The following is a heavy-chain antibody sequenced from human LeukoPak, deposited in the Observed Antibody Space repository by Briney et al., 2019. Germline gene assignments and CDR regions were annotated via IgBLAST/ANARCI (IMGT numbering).Heavy chain of an antibody. CDR2: VYSGGST. D-gene: IGHD1-26*01. J-gene: IGHJ4*02. V-gene: IGHV3-66*01. Sequence: PGGSLRLSCAASGFTVSSNYMSWVRQAPGKGLEWVSVVYSGGSTHYADSVKGRFTISRDNSKNTLYLHMNSLRVADTAVYYCATADSGSYYSGFDYWGQGTLVTVSS. CDR1: GFTVSSNY. CDR3: ATADSGSYYSGFDY.